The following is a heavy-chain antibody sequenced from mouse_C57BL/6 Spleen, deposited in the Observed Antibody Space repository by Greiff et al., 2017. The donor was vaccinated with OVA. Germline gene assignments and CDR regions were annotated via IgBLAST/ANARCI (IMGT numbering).Heavy chain of an antibody. CDR1: GYTFTDYY. Sequence: VQLQQSGPELVKPGASVKISCKASGYTFTDYYMNWVKQSHGKSLEWIGDINPNNGGTSYNQKFKGKATLTVDKSSSTAYMELRSLTSEDSAVYYCASYYYGSSPHFDYWGQGTTLTVSS. D-gene: IGHD1-1*01. V-gene: IGHV1-26*01. J-gene: IGHJ2*01. CDR3: ASYYYGSSPHFDY. CDR2: INPNNGGT.